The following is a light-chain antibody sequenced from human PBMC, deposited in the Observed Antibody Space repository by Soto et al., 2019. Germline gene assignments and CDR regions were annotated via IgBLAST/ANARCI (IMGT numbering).Light chain of an antibody. CDR2: GAS. CDR3: QQYNNWPPLT. CDR1: QSVNTN. J-gene: IGKJ4*01. V-gene: IGKV3-15*01. Sequence: EIEMTQSPATLSVSPGERATLSCRASQSVNTNLAWYQQKPGQAPRLLIYGASTRAPGIPARFSGSGSGTEFTLTVSSLQSEDFAVYYCQQYNNWPPLTFGGGTKVDI.